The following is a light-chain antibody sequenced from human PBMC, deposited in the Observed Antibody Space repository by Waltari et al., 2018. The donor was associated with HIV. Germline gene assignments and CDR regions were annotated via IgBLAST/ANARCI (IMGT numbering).Light chain of an antibody. V-gene: IGKV4-1*01. CDR3: QQYYTTPYT. Sequence: DIVMTQSPDSLAVSLGERATIHCKSSQSVLYSSNNENYLAWYQQKPGQPPNLLIYWASTRESGVPDRFSGGGSGTDFTLTITSLQAEDVAVYYCQQYYTTPYTFGQGTKLEI. J-gene: IGKJ2*01. CDR1: QSVLYSSNNENY. CDR2: WAS.